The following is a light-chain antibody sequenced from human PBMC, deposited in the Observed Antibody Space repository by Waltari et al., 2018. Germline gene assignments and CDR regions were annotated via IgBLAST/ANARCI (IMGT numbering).Light chain of an antibody. CDR1: SSDVGCYND. V-gene: IGLV2-14*01. J-gene: IGLJ3*02. CDR3: SSYTSSSTWV. CDR2: EVS. Sequence: QSALTQPASASGSPGQSITISCTGTSSDVGCYNDVLWYQQHPGKAPKLMIYEVSNRPSGVSNRFSGSKSGNTASLTISGLQAEDEADYYCSSYTSSSTWVFGGGTKLTVL.